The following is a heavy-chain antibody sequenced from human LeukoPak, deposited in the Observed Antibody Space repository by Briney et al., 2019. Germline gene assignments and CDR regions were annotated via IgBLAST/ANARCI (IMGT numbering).Heavy chain of an antibody. D-gene: IGHD6-19*01. Sequence: GGSLRLSCAASEFTFSNYAMHWVRQAPGKGLEYVSTISTNGGTTYYANSVKGRFTISRDNSKNTLYLQMGSLRTEDMAVYYCARSYRSGWFYFDYWGQGTLVTVSS. J-gene: IGHJ4*02. V-gene: IGHV3-64*01. CDR2: ISTNGGTT. CDR1: EFTFSNYA. CDR3: ARSYRSGWFYFDY.